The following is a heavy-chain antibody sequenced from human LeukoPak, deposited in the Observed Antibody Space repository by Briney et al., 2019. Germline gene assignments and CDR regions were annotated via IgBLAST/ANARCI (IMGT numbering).Heavy chain of an antibody. V-gene: IGHV4-34*01. CDR3: ARGTREATGSY. D-gene: IGHD4-4*01. CDR2: INHSGST. J-gene: IGHJ4*02. Sequence: TSETLSLTCAVYGGSFSGYYWSWIRQPPGKGLEWIGEINHSGSTNYNPSLKSRVTISVDTSKNQFSLKLSSVTAADTAVYYCARGTREATGSYWGQGTLVTVSS. CDR1: GGSFSGYY.